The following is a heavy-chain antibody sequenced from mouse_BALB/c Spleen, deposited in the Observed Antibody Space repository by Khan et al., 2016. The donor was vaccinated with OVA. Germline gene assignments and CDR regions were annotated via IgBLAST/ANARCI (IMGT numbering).Heavy chain of an antibody. J-gene: IGHJ3*01. CDR2: ILPGRLST. CDR1: GYTFSSYW. CDR3: ARGGYGGFAY. Sequence: QVQLQQSGADLMKPGASVKISCKAIGYTFSSYWIEWVKQRPGHGLEGIGDILPGRLSTNYNEKFKGKATFTADTSSKTADMQLSSLTSEDSAVYHCARGGYGGFAYWGQGTLGTVAA. V-gene: IGHV1-9*01. D-gene: IGHD2-2*01.